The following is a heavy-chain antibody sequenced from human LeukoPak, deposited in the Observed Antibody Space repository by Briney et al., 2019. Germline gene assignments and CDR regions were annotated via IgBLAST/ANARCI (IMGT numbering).Heavy chain of an antibody. CDR1: GFTFSSYG. Sequence: GGSLRLSCAASGFTFSSYGMHWVRQAPGKGLEWVAVIWYDGSNKYYADSVKGRFTISRDNAKKSSDLQMTNLTAEDTAVYFCARGSRFDYWGQGAPVTVSS. CDR2: IWYDGSNK. V-gene: IGHV3-33*01. J-gene: IGHJ4*02. CDR3: ARGSRFDY.